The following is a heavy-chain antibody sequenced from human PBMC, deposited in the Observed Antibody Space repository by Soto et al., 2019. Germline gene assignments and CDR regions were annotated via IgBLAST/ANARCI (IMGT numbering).Heavy chain of an antibody. Sequence: QVQLVQSGAEVKKPGASVKVSCKASGYTFTSYGISWVRQAPGQGLEWMGWISAYNGNTNYAQKLQGRVTMTTDTSTSTAYMELRSLRSDDTAVYYCAALECSSTSCYYNWFDPWGQGALVTVSS. V-gene: IGHV1-18*01. CDR2: ISAYNGNT. CDR1: GYTFTSYG. CDR3: AALECSSTSCYYNWFDP. J-gene: IGHJ5*02. D-gene: IGHD2-2*01.